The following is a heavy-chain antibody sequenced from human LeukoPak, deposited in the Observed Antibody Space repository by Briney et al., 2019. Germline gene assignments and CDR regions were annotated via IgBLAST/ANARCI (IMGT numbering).Heavy chain of an antibody. Sequence: GGSLRLSCAASGFTVSSNYMSWVRQAPGKGLEWVSVIYSGGSTYYADSVKGRFTISRDNSKNTLYLQMNSLRAEDTAVYYCARATDYYDSSGYYRRDAFDIWGQGTMVTVSS. J-gene: IGHJ3*02. V-gene: IGHV3-53*01. CDR1: GFTVSSNY. CDR3: ARATDYYDSSGYYRRDAFDI. CDR2: IYSGGST. D-gene: IGHD3-22*01.